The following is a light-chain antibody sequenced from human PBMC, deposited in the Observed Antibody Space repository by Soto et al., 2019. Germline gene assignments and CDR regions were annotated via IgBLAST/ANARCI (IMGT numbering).Light chain of an antibody. CDR3: QQRSSWPLT. Sequence: EIVLTQSPATLSLSPGERVTLSCRASQSLSSYLAWYQQKPGQAPRLLIYDASNRATGIPARFSGSGSGTDFTLTISSLEPEDFAVYYCQQRSSWPLTFGQGTKVEIK. V-gene: IGKV3-11*01. CDR2: DAS. CDR1: QSLSSY. J-gene: IGKJ1*01.